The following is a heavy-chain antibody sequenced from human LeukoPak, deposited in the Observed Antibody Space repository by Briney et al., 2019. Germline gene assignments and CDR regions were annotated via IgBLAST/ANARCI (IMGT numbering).Heavy chain of an antibody. D-gene: IGHD6-13*01. J-gene: IGHJ4*02. V-gene: IGHV1-8*01. CDR3: ARNARSGSSWQYYFDY. Sequence: ASVKVSCKASEYTFTSYDINWVRQATGQGLEWMGWMNPNSGNTGYAQKFQGRVTLTRNTSISTAYMELSSLRSEDTAVYYCARNARSGSSWQYYFDYWGQGTLVTVSS. CDR1: EYTFTSYD. CDR2: MNPNSGNT.